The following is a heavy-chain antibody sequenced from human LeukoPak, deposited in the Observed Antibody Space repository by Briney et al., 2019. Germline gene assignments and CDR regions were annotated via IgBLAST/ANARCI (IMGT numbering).Heavy chain of an antibody. CDR2: INSDGSST. CDR1: GFTFSSYW. J-gene: IGHJ3*02. CDR3: ARDRSIEDAFDI. V-gene: IGHV3-74*03. D-gene: IGHD3-3*02. Sequence: GGSLRLSCAASGFTFSSYWMHWVRQAPGKGLVWVSRINSDGSSTTYADSVKGRFAISRDNAKNTLFLQVNSLSPEDTAVYYCARDRSIEDAFDIWGQGTMVTVSS.